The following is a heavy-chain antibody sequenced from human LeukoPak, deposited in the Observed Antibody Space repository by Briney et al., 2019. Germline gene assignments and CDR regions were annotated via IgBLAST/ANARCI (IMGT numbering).Heavy chain of an antibody. V-gene: IGHV1-2*02. Sequence: ASVKVSCKASRNIFTGYFIQWVRQAPGQGLEWMGWINPKNGGTNPAEKFQGRVTMTRDTSLSTAFMELTGLTSDDTAVYFCAREPPYTGHCDITTCDVSRFDLWGQGTLVTVSS. CDR2: INPKNGGT. CDR3: AREPPYTGHCDITTCDVSRFDL. D-gene: IGHD2-2*01. J-gene: IGHJ4*02. CDR1: RNIFTGYF.